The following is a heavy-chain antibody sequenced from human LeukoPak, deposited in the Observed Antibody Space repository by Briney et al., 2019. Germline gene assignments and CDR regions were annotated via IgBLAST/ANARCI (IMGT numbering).Heavy chain of an antibody. Sequence: SETLSLTCTVSGGSISSSSYYWGWIRQPPGKGLEWIGSIYYSGSTYYNPSLKSRVTISVDTSKNQFSLKLSSVTAADTAVYYCARHGLGWELRTSLFDYWGQGTLVTVSS. CDR1: GGSISSSSYY. V-gene: IGHV4-39*01. D-gene: IGHD1-26*01. CDR3: ARHGLGWELRTSLFDY. CDR2: IYYSGST. J-gene: IGHJ4*02.